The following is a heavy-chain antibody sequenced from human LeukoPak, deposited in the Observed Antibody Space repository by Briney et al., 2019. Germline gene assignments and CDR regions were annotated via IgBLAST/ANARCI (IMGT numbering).Heavy chain of an antibody. CDR1: GGTISSYA. D-gene: IGHD4-17*01. Sequence: ASVKVSCKASGGTISSYAISWVRQAPGQGLEWMGRIIPIFGTANYAQKFQGRVTITTDDSTSTAYMELSSLRSEDTAVYYCAMATVTTSPDYWGQGTLVTVSS. V-gene: IGHV1-69*05. CDR2: IIPIFGTA. J-gene: IGHJ4*02. CDR3: AMATVTTSPDY.